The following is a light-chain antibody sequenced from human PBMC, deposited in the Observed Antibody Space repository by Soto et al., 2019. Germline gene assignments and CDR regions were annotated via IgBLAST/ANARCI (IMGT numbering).Light chain of an antibody. CDR2: DVN. CDR1: NSDIGGYNY. J-gene: IGLJ3*02. V-gene: IGLV2-11*01. CDR3: CSYAGSYSWV. Sequence: QSALTQPRSVSGSPGQSLTISCTGTNSDIGGYNYVSWYQQQPDKAPKLMIYDVNKRPSGVPDRFSGSKSGNTASLTISGLQAEDEADYYCCSYAGSYSWVFGGGTKLTVL.